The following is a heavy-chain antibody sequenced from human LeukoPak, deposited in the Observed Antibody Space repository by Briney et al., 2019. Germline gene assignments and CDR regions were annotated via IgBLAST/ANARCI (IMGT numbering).Heavy chain of an antibody. CDR2: IYYSGST. CDR1: GGSISSSSYY. V-gene: IGHV4-39*07. J-gene: IGHJ4*02. Sequence: SETLSLTCTVSGGSISSSSYYWGWIRQPPGKGLEWIGSIYYSGSTYYNPSLKSRVTISVDTSKNQFSLKLSSVTAADTAVYYYARDSSGYYFDYWGQGTLVTVSS. D-gene: IGHD3-22*01. CDR3: ARDSSGYYFDY.